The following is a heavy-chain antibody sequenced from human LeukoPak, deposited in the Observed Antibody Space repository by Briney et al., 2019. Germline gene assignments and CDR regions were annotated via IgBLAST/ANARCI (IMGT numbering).Heavy chain of an antibody. CDR1: GDSINSGNYY. D-gene: IGHD3-22*01. V-gene: IGHV4-39*07. J-gene: IGHJ4*02. CDR3: VREGSGEYYHSSGYCDY. Sequence: PSETLSLTCSVSGDSINSGNYYWGWIRQPPGKELEWLGSIYHRGTSSYNPSLKSRVTMSVDTSKNQFSLMLTSVTAADTAVYYCVREGSGEYYHSSGYCDYWGQGILVTVSS. CDR2: IYHRGTS.